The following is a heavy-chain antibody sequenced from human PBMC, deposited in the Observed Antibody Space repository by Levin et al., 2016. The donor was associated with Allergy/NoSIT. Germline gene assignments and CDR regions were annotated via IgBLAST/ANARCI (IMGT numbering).Heavy chain of an antibody. V-gene: IGHV1-69*13. CDR3: ARGGREEGWFDP. CDR1: GGTFSSYA. J-gene: IGHJ5*02. D-gene: IGHD3-16*01. Sequence: SVKVSCKASGGTFSSYAISWVRQAPGQGLEWMGGIIPIFGTANYAQKFQGRVTITADESTSTAYMELSSLRSEDTAVYYCARGGREEGWFDPWGQGTLVTVSS. CDR2: IIPIFGTA.